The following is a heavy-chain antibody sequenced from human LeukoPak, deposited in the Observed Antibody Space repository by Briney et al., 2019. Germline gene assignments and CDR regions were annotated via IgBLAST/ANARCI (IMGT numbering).Heavy chain of an antibody. J-gene: IGHJ4*02. CDR1: GGSIRTYY. Sequence: SETLSLTCTVSGGSIRTYYWSWIRQPPGKGLEWIGYIFYSGTTNYNPSLKSRVTISVDTSKNQFSLKLTSVTAADTAVYYCARDWTSGFHSLDYWGQGTLATVSS. CDR3: ARDWTSGFHSLDY. V-gene: IGHV4-59*01. CDR2: IFYSGTT. D-gene: IGHD3-22*01.